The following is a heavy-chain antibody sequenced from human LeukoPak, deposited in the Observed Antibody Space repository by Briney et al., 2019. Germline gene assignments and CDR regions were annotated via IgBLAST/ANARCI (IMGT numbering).Heavy chain of an antibody. D-gene: IGHD1-26*01. CDR2: ISSSSSYI. CDR3: ARGSGSYYAFDI. CDR1: GFTFSASD. Sequence: GGSLGLSCAASGFTFSASDMNWVRQTPGKGLEWVSSISSSSSYIYYADSVKGRFTISRDNAKNSLYLQMNSLRAEDTAVYYCARGSGSYYAFDIWGQGTMVTVSS. V-gene: IGHV3-21*01. J-gene: IGHJ3*02.